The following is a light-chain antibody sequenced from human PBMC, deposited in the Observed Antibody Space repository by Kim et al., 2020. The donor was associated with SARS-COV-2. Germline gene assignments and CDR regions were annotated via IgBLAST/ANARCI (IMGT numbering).Light chain of an antibody. CDR3: QQYKQWPPFT. J-gene: IGKJ5*01. Sequence: SPGERATLSCRGSQSIGSSLAWFQQKRGQAPRLLIYGASTRATGVPARFSGSGSGTEFTLTISGLQSEDFGLYYCQQYKQWPPFTFGHGTRLEIK. CDR2: GAS. V-gene: IGKV3-15*01. CDR1: QSIGSS.